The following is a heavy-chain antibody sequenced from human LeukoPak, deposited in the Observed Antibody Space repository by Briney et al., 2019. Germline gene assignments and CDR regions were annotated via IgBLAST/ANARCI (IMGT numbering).Heavy chain of an antibody. Sequence: PSETLSLTCTVSGGSISSYYWSWIRQPPGKGLEWIGYIYYSGSTNYNPSLKSRVTISVDTSKNQFSLKLSSVTAADTAVYYCARRLLSAFDIWGQGTMVTVSS. J-gene: IGHJ3*02. CDR1: GGSISSYY. CDR2: IYYSGST. V-gene: IGHV4-59*01. CDR3: ARRLLSAFDI.